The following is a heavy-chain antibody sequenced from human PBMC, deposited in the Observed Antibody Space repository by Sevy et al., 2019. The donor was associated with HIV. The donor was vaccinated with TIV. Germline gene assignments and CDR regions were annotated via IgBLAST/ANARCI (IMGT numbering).Heavy chain of an antibody. Sequence: GGSLRLSCASSGFTFSSRAMNWVRQAPGQGLEWVSAISGSGSSTYYTESVKGRFTISRDNSKNTLYLQMKGLSTEDTSVYYGAKDGVEIAATRGGWFDPWGQGTLVTVSS. CDR1: GFTFSSRA. CDR3: AKDGVEIAATRGGWFDP. D-gene: IGHD2-15*01. V-gene: IGHV3-23*01. J-gene: IGHJ5*02. CDR2: ISGSGSST.